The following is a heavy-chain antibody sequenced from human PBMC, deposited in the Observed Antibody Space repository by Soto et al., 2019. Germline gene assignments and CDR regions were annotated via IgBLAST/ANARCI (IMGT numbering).Heavy chain of an antibody. CDR2: ISYDGSNK. CDR1: GFTFSSYG. V-gene: IGHV3-30*18. Sequence: GGSLRLSCAASGFTFSSYGMHWVRQAPGKGLEWVAVISYDGSNKYYADSVKGRFTISRDNSKNTLYLQMNSLRAEDTAVYYCAKEERSGYDYFYYFDYWGQGTLVTVSS. CDR3: AKEERSGYDYFYYFDY. D-gene: IGHD5-12*01. J-gene: IGHJ4*02.